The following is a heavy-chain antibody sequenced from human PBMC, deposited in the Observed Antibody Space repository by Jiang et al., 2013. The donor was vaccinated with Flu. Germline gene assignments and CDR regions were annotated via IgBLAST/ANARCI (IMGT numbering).Heavy chain of an antibody. D-gene: IGHD4-17*01. CDR3: ARYGDYVSWGY. V-gene: IGHV4-34*01. Sequence: GGSFSGYYWSWIRQPPGKGLEWIGEINHSGSTNYNPSLKSRVTISVDTSKNQFSLKLSSVTAADTAVYYCARYGDYVSWGYWGQGTLVTVSS. CDR1: GGSFSGYY. CDR2: INHSGST. J-gene: IGHJ4*02.